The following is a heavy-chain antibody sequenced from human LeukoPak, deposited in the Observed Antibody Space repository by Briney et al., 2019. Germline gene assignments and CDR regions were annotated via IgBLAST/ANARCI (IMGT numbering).Heavy chain of an antibody. CDR2: IKQDGSKK. Sequence: GGSLRLSCVASGFPFSSYWMTWVRQAPGKGLEWVANIKQDGSKKSYVDSVRGRFTISRDNAKNSLYLQMNSLRAEDTAVYYCARENDYWGQGTLVTVSS. J-gene: IGHJ4*02. CDR1: GFPFSSYW. V-gene: IGHV3-7*01. CDR3: ARENDY.